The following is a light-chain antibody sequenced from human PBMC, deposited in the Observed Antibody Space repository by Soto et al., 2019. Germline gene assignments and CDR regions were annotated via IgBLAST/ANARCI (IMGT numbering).Light chain of an antibody. CDR3: QQYNSYWAT. V-gene: IGKV1D-16*01. CDR1: EGISSW. CDR2: GAS. J-gene: IGKJ1*01. Sequence: DIQMAQSPSSVSASVGDRVVITCRAGEGISSWLAWYQQKPGKAPKLLIYGASTLQSGVPSRFSASGSGTDFTLTINSLQPEDFATYYCQQYNSYWATFGQGTKVDIK.